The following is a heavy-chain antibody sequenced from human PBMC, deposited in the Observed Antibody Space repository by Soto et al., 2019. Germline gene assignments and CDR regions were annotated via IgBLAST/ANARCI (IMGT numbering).Heavy chain of an antibody. V-gene: IGHV3-23*01. J-gene: IGHJ4*02. Sequence: EVQLLESGGGLVRPGGSLRLSCAASGFTFSSYAMSWVRQAPGKGLEWVSTISGSDGRTYSTDSVKGRFTISRDNSRNTAYLQMNSLRVEDTSVYYCAKGVSEYTLLALFDYWCRGTLVTVSS. D-gene: IGHD2-2*02. CDR1: GFTFSSYA. CDR2: ISGSDGRT. CDR3: AKGVSEYTLLALFDY.